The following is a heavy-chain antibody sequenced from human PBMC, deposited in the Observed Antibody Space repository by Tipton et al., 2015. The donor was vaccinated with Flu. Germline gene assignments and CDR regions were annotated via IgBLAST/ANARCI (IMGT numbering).Heavy chain of an antibody. Sequence: GSLRLSCTVSGGSISSYYWSWIRQPPGKGLEWIGYIYYSGSTNYNPSLKSRVTISVDTSKNQFSLKLSSVTAADTAVYYCARYGTYDGSRYFQHWGQGTLVTVSS. J-gene: IGHJ1*01. CDR3: ARYGTYDGSRYFQH. D-gene: IGHD1-26*01. CDR2: IYYSGST. V-gene: IGHV4-59*01. CDR1: GGSISSYY.